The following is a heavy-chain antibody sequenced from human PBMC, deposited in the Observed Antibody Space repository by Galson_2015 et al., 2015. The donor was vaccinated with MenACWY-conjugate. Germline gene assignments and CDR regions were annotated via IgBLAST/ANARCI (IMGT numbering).Heavy chain of an antibody. CDR1: GFTFSSYG. D-gene: IGHD2-21*02. Sequence: SLRLSCAASGFTFSSYGMHWVRQAPGKGLEWVAVISYDGSNKYYADSVKGRFTISRDNSKNTLYLQMNGLRAEDTAVYYCAKARRGRVVVTATTDYWGQGTLVTVSS. V-gene: IGHV3-30*18. CDR2: ISYDGSNK. CDR3: AKARRGRVVVTATTDY. J-gene: IGHJ4*02.